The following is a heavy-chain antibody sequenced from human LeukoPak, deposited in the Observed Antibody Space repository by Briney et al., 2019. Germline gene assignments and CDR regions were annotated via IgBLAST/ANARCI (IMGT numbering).Heavy chain of an antibody. D-gene: IGHD6-13*01. Sequence: PSETLSLTCSVSGYSISSGYYWGWIRQPPGKGLEWIGRIYTSGSTNYNPSLKSRVTMSVDTSKNQFSLKLSSVTAADTAVYYCARFSSIAAAFDYWGQGTLVTVSS. CDR2: IYTSGST. V-gene: IGHV4-38-2*02. J-gene: IGHJ4*02. CDR1: GYSISSGYY. CDR3: ARFSSIAAAFDY.